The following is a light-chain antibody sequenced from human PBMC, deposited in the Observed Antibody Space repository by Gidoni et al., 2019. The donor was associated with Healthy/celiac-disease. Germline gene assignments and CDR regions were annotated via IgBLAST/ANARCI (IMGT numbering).Light chain of an antibody. CDR2: GNS. J-gene: IGLJ2*01. Sequence: QSVLTQPPSVSGAPAPRVTISCTGSSSNIGAGYDVHWYQQLPGTAPKLLIYGNSNRPSGVPDRFSGSKSGTSASLAITGLQAEDEADYYCQSYDSSLSGSDVVFGGGTKLTVL. V-gene: IGLV1-40*01. CDR1: SSNIGAGYD. CDR3: QSYDSSLSGSDVV.